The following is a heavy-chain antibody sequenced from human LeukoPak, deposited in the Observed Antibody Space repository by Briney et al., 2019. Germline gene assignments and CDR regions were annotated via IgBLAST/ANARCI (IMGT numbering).Heavy chain of an antibody. V-gene: IGHV1-18*01. Sequence: PAASVKVSCKASGYTFTSYGISWVRQAPGQGLEWMGWISAYNGNTNYAQKYRGRVTMTTDTSTSTVYMELRSLRSDDTAVYYCASAGYSSGWYGFDYWGQGTLVTVSS. D-gene: IGHD6-19*01. CDR2: ISAYNGNT. J-gene: IGHJ4*02. CDR3: ASAGYSSGWYGFDY. CDR1: GYTFTSYG.